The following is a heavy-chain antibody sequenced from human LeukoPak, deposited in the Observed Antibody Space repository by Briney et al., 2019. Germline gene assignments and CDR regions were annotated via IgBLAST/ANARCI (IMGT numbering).Heavy chain of an antibody. D-gene: IGHD6-19*01. CDR2: INPNSGGT. Sequence: GASVKVSCKASGYTFTGYYMHWVRQAPGQGLEWMGWINPNSGGTNYAQKFQGRVTMTRDTSINTAYMELSRLRSDDTAVYYCARTVGYSSGWYYFDYWGQGTLVTVSS. CDR1: GYTFTGYY. CDR3: ARTVGYSSGWYYFDY. V-gene: IGHV1-2*02. J-gene: IGHJ4*02.